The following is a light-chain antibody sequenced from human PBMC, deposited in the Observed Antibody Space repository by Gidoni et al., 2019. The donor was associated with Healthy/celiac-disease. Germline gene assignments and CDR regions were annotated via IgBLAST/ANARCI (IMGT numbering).Light chain of an antibody. V-gene: IGLV1-44*01. CDR1: RSNNRSNT. J-gene: IGLJ7*01. Sequence: QSVLTQPPSASGTPGQRVPIPCSGSRSNNRSNTVNWYQQLPGTAPKLLIYRNYQRPSWFPDRFSGSKSGTSDSLAISGLQSEDEADYYCAAWYDSLNCAVFGGGTQLTVL. CDR3: AAWYDSLNCAV. CDR2: RNY.